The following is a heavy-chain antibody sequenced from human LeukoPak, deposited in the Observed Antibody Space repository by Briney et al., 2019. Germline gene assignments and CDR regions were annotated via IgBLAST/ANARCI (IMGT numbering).Heavy chain of an antibody. D-gene: IGHD5-24*01. CDR1: GFTFSSYA. V-gene: IGHV3-30*04. J-gene: IGHJ4*02. CDR2: ISYDGSNK. Sequence: GGSLRLSCAASGFTFSSYAMHWVRQAPGKGLEWVAVISYDGSNKYYADSVKGRFTISRDNSKNTLYLQMNSLRAEDTAVYYCARVLYLGLDGYNLIDCWGQGTLVTVSS. CDR3: ARVLYLGLDGYNLIDC.